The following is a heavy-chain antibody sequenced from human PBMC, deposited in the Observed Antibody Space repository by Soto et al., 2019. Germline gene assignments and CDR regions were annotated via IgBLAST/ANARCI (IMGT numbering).Heavy chain of an antibody. D-gene: IGHD2-15*01. V-gene: IGHV3-23*01. CDR2: ISGSGATT. J-gene: IGHJ4*02. Sequence: GGSLTLSCAASGFTFSSYALTWVRQAPGKGLEWVSTISGSGATTHYADSVKGRFTISRDNSKTTLCLQMNSLRAEDTAVYYCAKDSVYCRGGSCPRPLDYWGQGTLVTVS. CDR1: GFTFSSYA. CDR3: AKDSVYCRGGSCPRPLDY.